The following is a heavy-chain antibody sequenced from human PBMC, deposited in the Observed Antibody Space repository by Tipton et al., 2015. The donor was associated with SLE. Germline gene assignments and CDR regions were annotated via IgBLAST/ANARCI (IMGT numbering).Heavy chain of an antibody. V-gene: IGHV4-39*07. Sequence: TLSLTCTVSGVSISSISYYWGWIRQPPGKGLEWIGSIYHSGNTYYNPSLNSRLTISLDTSKNQFSLKLSSVTAADTAMYYCARGTPFMEWERNWFDPWGQGTLVTVSS. J-gene: IGHJ5*01. CDR2: IYHSGNT. D-gene: IGHD3-3*01. CDR1: GVSISSISYY. CDR3: ARGTPFMEWERNWFDP.